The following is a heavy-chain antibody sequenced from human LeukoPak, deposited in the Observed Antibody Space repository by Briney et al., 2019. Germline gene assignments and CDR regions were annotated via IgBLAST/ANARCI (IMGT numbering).Heavy chain of an antibody. V-gene: IGHV3-21*01. CDR2: LSTDTTYM. CDR1: GFTFGSYS. Sequence: GGSLRLSCSASGFTFGSYSMGWVRQAPGKGLEWVSSLSTDTTYMSYADSVKGRFSISRDNAKQSLYLQMNSLRAEDTAVYYCATCLLGSTFDNWGQGTMVTVSS. D-gene: IGHD2-21*02. J-gene: IGHJ3*02. CDR3: ATCLLGSTFDN.